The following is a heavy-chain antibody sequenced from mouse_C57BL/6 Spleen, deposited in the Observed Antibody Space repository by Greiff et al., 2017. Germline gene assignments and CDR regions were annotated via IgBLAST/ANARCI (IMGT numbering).Heavy chain of an antibody. CDR2: IDPSDSET. D-gene: IGHD1-1*01. V-gene: IGHV1-52*01. CDR1: GYTFTSYW. J-gene: IGHJ1*03. Sequence: QVQLQQPGAELVRPGSSVKLSCKASGYTFTSYWMYWVKQRPIQGLEWIGNIDPSDSETHYNQKFKDKATLTVDKSSSTAYMQLSSLTSEDSAVYYCAVITTVGYFDVWGTGTTVTVSS. CDR3: AVITTVGYFDV.